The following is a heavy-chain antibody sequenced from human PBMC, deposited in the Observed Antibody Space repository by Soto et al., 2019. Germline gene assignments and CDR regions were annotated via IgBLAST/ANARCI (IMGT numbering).Heavy chain of an antibody. CDR1: GASFPSIHC. J-gene: IGHJ3*01. Sequence: QLQRQEWGPGLWRPSGPLSLTCAVLGASFPSIHCWIWVRHSPGRGWEYIGEISHSGTSNSNPSLQSRVTLSVDKSKNHFSLTLTSVTAADTAVYYCARVVLTITRGAFDAWGQGTLVIVSS. D-gene: IGHD3-9*01. CDR3: ARVVLTITRGAFDA. V-gene: IGHV4-4*02. CDR2: ISHSGTS.